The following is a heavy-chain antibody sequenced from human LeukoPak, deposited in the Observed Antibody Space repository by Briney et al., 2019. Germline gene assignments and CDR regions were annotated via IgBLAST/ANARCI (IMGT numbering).Heavy chain of an antibody. CDR2: ISSSGSTI. CDR1: GFTFSSYE. Sequence: GGSLRLSCAASGFTFSSYEMNWVRQAPGKGLEWVSYISSSGSTIYYADSVKGRFTISRDNAKNSLYLQMNSLRAEDTAVYYCASILYYDCWSGNYWVDPWGQGTLVTVSS. J-gene: IGHJ5*02. CDR3: ASILYYDCWSGNYWVDP. V-gene: IGHV3-48*03. D-gene: IGHD3-3*01.